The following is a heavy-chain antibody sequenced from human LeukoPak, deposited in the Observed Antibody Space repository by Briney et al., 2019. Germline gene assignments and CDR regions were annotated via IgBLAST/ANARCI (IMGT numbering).Heavy chain of an antibody. Sequence: SGGSLRLSCAASGFTFSNAWMSWVRQAPGKGLEWVGRIKSKTDGGTTDYAAPVKGRFTISRDDSKNTLYLQMNSLKTEDTAVYYCTTADRFLEWLPDYWGQGTLVTVSS. J-gene: IGHJ4*02. V-gene: IGHV3-15*01. D-gene: IGHD3-3*01. CDR3: TTADRFLEWLPDY. CDR2: IKSKTDGGTT. CDR1: GFTFSNAW.